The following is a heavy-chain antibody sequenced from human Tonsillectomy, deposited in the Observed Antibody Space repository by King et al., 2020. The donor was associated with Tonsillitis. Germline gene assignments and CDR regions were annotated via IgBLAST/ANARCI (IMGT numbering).Heavy chain of an antibody. CDR1: GYSFSNYW. CDR2: IYPGDSDT. Sequence: VQLVESGAEVKKPGESLKMSCTGSGYSFSNYWIAWVRQMPGKGLEWMGIIYPGDSDTRYSPSFQGQVTISADKSINTAYLHWSSLKASDTAMYYCARRAAGIGGVDLWGQGTLVTVSS. J-gene: IGHJ5*02. CDR3: ARRAAGIGGVDL. V-gene: IGHV5-51*01. D-gene: IGHD3-22*01.